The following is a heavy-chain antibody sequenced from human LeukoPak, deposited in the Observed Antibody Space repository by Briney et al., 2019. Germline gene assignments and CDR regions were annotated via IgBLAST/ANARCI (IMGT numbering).Heavy chain of an antibody. Sequence: PGGSLRLSCAASGFTFSSYSMNWVRQAPGKGLEWVSSISSSSSYIYYADSVKGRFTISRDNAKNSLYLQMNSLRAEDTAVYYCARAAPTMVRGVSAPIPDYWGQGTLVTVSS. J-gene: IGHJ4*02. V-gene: IGHV3-21*01. CDR2: ISSSSSYI. CDR1: GFTFSSYS. CDR3: ARAAPTMVRGVSAPIPDY. D-gene: IGHD3-10*01.